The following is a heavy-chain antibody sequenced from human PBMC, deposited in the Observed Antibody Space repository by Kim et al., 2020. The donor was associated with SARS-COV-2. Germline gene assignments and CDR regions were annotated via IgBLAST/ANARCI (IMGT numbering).Heavy chain of an antibody. J-gene: IGHJ4*02. V-gene: IGHV4-31*03. CDR1: GDSISSTYYY. Sequence: SETLSLTCTVSGDSISSTYYYWSWIRQLPGEGLEWIGYIYYSGTTYYNPSLKSRVAISVDTSKNQFSLNLTSVTAADTAVYHCARVYDSSGTFDYWGQGT. D-gene: IGHD3-22*01. CDR3: ARVYDSSGTFDY. CDR2: IYYSGTT.